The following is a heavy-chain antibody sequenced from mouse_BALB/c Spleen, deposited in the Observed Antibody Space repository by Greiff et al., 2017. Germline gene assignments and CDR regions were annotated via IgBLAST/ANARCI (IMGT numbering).Heavy chain of an antibody. Sequence: EVNLVDSGPGLVKPSQSLSLTCTVTGYSITSDYAWNWIRQFPGNKLEWMGYISYSGSTSYNPSLKSRISITRDTSKNQFFLQLNSVTTEDTATYYCARILRLPSYAMDYWGQGTSVTVSS. CDR1: GYSITSDYA. J-gene: IGHJ4*01. D-gene: IGHD1-2*01. CDR2: ISYSGST. V-gene: IGHV3-2*02. CDR3: ARILRLPSYAMDY.